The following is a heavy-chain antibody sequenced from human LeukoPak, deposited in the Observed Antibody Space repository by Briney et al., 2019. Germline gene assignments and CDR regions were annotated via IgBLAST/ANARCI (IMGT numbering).Heavy chain of an antibody. Sequence: GGSLRLSCAASGFTFSSYAMSWVRQAPGKGLEWVSAISGSGGSTYYAGSVKGRFTISRDNSKNTLYLQMNSLRAEDTAVYYCANNIVPAAYHDAFDIWGQGTMVTVSS. CDR2: ISGSGGST. CDR1: GFTFSSYA. CDR3: ANNIVPAAYHDAFDI. V-gene: IGHV3-23*01. J-gene: IGHJ3*02. D-gene: IGHD2-2*01.